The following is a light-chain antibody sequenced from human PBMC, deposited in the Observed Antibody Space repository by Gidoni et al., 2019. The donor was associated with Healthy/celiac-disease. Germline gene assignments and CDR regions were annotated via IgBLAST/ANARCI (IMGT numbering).Light chain of an antibody. V-gene: IGKV3-20*01. CDR2: GAS. Sequence: EIVLTQSPGTLSLSPGERATLSCRASQSVSSSYLAWYQQKPGQAPRLLIYGASSRATGIPDRFSGSGSGTDFTLTISRLEPEEFAVYYCQQYGSSPDVAFGQGTKVEIK. CDR3: QQYGSSPDVA. J-gene: IGKJ1*01. CDR1: QSVSSSY.